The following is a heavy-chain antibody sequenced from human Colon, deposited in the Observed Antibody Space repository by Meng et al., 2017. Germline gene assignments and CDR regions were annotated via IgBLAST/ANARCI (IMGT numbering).Heavy chain of an antibody. CDR1: GYTFTSYD. CDR3: ARGKFYY. D-gene: IGHD2/OR15-2a*01. Sequence: SVKVSCKASGYTFTSYDIHGVRQATGQGLEWMGWMNPNSGNTGYAQKFQGRVTITRNTSISTAYMELNSLTSEDTAGYYCARGKFYYWGQGTLVTVSS. V-gene: IGHV1-8*03. J-gene: IGHJ4*02. CDR2: MNPNSGNT.